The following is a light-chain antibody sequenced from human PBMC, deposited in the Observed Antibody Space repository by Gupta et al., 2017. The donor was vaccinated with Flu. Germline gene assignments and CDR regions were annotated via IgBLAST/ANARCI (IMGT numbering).Light chain of an antibody. CDR1: SSNIGSHS. J-gene: IGLJ3*02. Sequence: RVTISCSGSSSNIGSHSVNWYRQLPGTAPRLIIYEFDQRPSGVPGRFSGSRAGTSASLTISGLQAEDEADYYGVGCYDIGNGGVFGGGTKLTVL. V-gene: IGLV1-44*01. CDR3: VGCYDIGNGGV. CDR2: EFD.